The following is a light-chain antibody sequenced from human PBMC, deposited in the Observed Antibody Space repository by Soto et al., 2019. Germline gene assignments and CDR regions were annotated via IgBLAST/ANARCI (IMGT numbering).Light chain of an antibody. CDR3: GAWDSSLSAYV. V-gene: IGLV1-51*01. CDR2: DDD. J-gene: IGLJ1*01. Sequence: QSVLTQPPSVSAAPGQRVTISCSGSSSNIGGNSVSWYQQLPGTAPKLLIYDDDKRPSGIPDRFFGSKSGTSATLGITGLQTGDEADYYCGAWDSSLSAYVFGTGTKVTVL. CDR1: SSNIGGNS.